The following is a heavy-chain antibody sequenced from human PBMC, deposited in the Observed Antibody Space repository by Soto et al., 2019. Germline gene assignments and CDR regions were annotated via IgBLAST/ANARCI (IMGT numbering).Heavy chain of an antibody. CDR1: GGSVSSGWYA. CDR3: AGARITIFGVVPLRFDY. V-gene: IGHV4-30-2*01. J-gene: IGHJ4*02. D-gene: IGHD3-3*01. Sequence: TLSLPCAVSGGSVSSGWYAWSWIRQPPGKGLEWIWYIYHSGSTYYNPSLKSRVTISVYRSKNQFYLKLSSVTAADTPVYYSAGARITIFGVVPLRFDYWGQGTLGTVSS. CDR2: IYHSGST.